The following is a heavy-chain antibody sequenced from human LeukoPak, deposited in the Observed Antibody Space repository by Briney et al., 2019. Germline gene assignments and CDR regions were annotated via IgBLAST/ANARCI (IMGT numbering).Heavy chain of an antibody. CDR2: ISSSSSYI. V-gene: IGHV3-21*01. CDR3: ARVYDYGDPEYFQH. CDR1: GLTFSSYS. D-gene: IGHD4-17*01. J-gene: IGHJ1*01. Sequence: GGSLRLSCAASGLTFSSYSMNWVRQAPGKGLEWVSSISSSSSYIYYADSVKGRFTISRDNAKNSLYLQMNSLRAEDTAVYYCARVYDYGDPEYFQHWGQGTLVTVSS.